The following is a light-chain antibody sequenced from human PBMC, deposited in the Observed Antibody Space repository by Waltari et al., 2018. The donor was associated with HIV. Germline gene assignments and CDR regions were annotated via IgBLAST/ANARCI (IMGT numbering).Light chain of an antibody. CDR3: QQYGSSPPWT. CDR2: GAS. CDR1: QSVSSSS. Sequence: IVLTQSPGTLSLSPGERATLSCRASQSVSSSSLAWFQQRPGQAPRLLIYGASTRATGIPDRFSGSGSGTDFTLTISRLEPEDFAVYYCQQYGSSPPWTFGQGTKGEIK. V-gene: IGKV3-20*01. J-gene: IGKJ1*01.